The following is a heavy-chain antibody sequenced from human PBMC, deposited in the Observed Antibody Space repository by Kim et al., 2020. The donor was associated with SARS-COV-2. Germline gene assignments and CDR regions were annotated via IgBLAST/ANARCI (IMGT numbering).Heavy chain of an antibody. CDR3: AREAVAGSFDY. J-gene: IGHJ4*02. CDR2: NT. Sequence: NTRSPQKFQTRVSITRDTSATTAYLELSGLRSEDTAIYYCAREAVAGSFDYWGRGTLVTVSS. V-gene: IGHV1-3*01. D-gene: IGHD6-19*01.